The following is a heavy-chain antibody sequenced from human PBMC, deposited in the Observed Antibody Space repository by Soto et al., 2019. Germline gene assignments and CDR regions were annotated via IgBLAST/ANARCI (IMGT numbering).Heavy chain of an antibody. V-gene: IGHV3-13*01. CDR2: IGTAGDT. CDR3: ARWGYCSGGSCQLNRAFDI. D-gene: IGHD2-15*01. CDR1: GFTFSSYD. Sequence: GGSLRLSCAASGFTFSSYDMHWVRQATGKGLEWVSAIGTAGDTYYPGSVKGRFTISRENAKNSLYLQMNSLRAGDTAVYYCARWGYCSGGSCQLNRAFDIWGQGTMVTVSS. J-gene: IGHJ3*02.